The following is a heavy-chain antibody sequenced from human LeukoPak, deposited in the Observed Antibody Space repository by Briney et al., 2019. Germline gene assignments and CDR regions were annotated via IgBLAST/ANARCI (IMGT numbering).Heavy chain of an antibody. CDR1: GFTFRRYW. V-gene: IGHV3-7*02. J-gene: IGHJ4*02. D-gene: IGHD3-10*01. Sequence: AGGSLRLSRAASGFTFRRYWMSWARQASGKGLEWVANIKQDGSEKYYVDSVKGRFTISRDNAKNSLYLQMNSLRAEDTAVYYCVGLGENYWGQGTLVTVSS. CDR3: VGLGENY. CDR2: IKQDGSEK.